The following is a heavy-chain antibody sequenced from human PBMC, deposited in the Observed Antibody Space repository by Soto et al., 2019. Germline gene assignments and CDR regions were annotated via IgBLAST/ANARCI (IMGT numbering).Heavy chain of an antibody. Sequence: PGGSLRLSCAAPTFTFTSNGMSWVRQAPGKGLQWVSGISGSDGVTYYADSVKGRFTLARDTSKNTLWLQMNSLRAEDTAVYYCTWRSGEYYDYWGQGTLVTVSS. D-gene: IGHD3-22*01. CDR2: ISGSDGVT. CDR3: TWRSGEYYDY. CDR1: TFTFTSNG. J-gene: IGHJ4*02. V-gene: IGHV3-23*01.